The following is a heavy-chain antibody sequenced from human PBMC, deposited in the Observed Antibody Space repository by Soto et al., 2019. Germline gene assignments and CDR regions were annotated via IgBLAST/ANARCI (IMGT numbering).Heavy chain of an antibody. CDR1: GGSISSSSYY. J-gene: IGHJ5*02. CDR3: FTHDYGDYVDWFDP. Sequence: SETLSLTCTVSGGSISSSSYYWGWIRQPPGKGLEWIGSIYYSGSAYYNPSLKSRVTISVDTSKNQFSLKLSSVTAADTAVYYCFTHDYGDYVDWFDPWGQGTLVTVSS. V-gene: IGHV4-39*01. CDR2: IYYSGSA. D-gene: IGHD4-17*01.